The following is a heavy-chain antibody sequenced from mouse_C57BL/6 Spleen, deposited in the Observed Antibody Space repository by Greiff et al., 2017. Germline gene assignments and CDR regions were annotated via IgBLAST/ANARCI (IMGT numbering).Heavy chain of an antibody. Sequence: QVQLQQSGPELVKPGASVKISCKASGYAFSSSWMNWVKQRPGKGLEWIGRIYPGDGDTNYNGKFKGKATLTADKSSSTAYMQLSSLTSEDSAVYFCAREGGSSLAWFAYWGQGTLVTVAA. CDR1: GYAFSSSW. J-gene: IGHJ3*01. V-gene: IGHV1-82*01. CDR3: AREGGSSLAWFAY. CDR2: IYPGDGDT. D-gene: IGHD1-1*01.